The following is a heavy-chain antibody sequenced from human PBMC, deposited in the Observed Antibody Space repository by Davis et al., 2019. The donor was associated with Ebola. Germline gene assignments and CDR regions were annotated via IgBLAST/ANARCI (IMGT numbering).Heavy chain of an antibody. J-gene: IGHJ4*02. V-gene: IGHV4-4*07. CDR3: VRDGCPGGSCYCGDY. CDR2: IYTSGRT. Sequence: PSETLSLTCTVSGGSISSHYWSWIRQPAGKGLEWIGRIYTSGRTNYNPSLKSRVTMSVDTSKNQFSLRLSSVTAAETAVYYCVRDGCPGGSCYCGDYWGQGTLVTVSS. CDR1: GGSISSHY. D-gene: IGHD2-15*01.